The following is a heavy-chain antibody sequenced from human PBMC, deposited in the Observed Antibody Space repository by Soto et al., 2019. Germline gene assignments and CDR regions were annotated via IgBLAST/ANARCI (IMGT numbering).Heavy chain of an antibody. V-gene: IGHV4-4*02. D-gene: IGHD3-16*02. CDR2: IYHSGST. CDR3: ARVMTCLGELSLGDDAFDI. Sequence: SETLSLTCAVSGGSISSSNWWSWVRQPPGKGLEWIGEIYHSGSTNYNPSLKSRVTISVDKSKNQFSLKLSSVTAADTAVYYCARVMTCLGELSLGDDAFDIWGQGTMVTVSS. CDR1: GGSISSSNW. J-gene: IGHJ3*02.